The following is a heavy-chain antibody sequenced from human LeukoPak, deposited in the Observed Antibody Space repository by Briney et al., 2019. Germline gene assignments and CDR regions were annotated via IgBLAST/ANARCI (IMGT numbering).Heavy chain of an antibody. V-gene: IGHV3-30*18. Sequence: PGGSLRLSCAASGFTFSSYGMHWVRQAPGKGLEWVAVISYVGSNKYYADSVKGRFTISRDNSKNTLYLQMNSLRAEDTAVYYCAEDLRATVTTPLYWGQGTLVTVSS. CDR2: ISYVGSNK. D-gene: IGHD4-17*01. CDR3: AEDLRATVTTPLY. J-gene: IGHJ4*02. CDR1: GFTFSSYG.